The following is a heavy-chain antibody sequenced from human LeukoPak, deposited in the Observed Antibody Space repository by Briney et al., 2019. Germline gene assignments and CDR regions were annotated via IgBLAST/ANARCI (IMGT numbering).Heavy chain of an antibody. D-gene: IGHD6-19*01. J-gene: IGHJ4*02. CDR1: GFTFSSYA. CDR3: ARGHSGWYDY. Sequence: GGSLRLSCAASGFTFSSYAMSWVRQAPGKGLEWVSAISGSGGSTYYADSVKGRFTISRDNSKNTLFLQMNSLRAEDTAVYCCARGHSGWYDYWGQGTLVTVSS. V-gene: IGHV3-23*01. CDR2: ISGSGGST.